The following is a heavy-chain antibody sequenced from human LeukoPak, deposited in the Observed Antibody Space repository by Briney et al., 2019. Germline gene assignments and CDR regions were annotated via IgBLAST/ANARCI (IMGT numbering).Heavy chain of an antibody. V-gene: IGHV3-33*01. CDR1: GFTFSFYG. CDR2: IWSDGSNK. J-gene: IGHJ5*02. D-gene: IGHD3-10*01. Sequence: GRSLRLSCAASGFTFSFYGMHWVRQAPGKGLEWVAVIWSDGSNKYYADSVKGRSTISRDNSKNTLYLQMNSLRAEDTAVYYCAREDGSASYYNNWFDPWGQGTLVTVSS. CDR3: AREDGSASYYNNWFDP.